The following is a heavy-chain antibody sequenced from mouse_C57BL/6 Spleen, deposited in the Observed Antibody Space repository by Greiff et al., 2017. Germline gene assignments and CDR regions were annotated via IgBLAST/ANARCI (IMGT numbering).Heavy chain of an antibody. J-gene: IGHJ3*01. CDR2: IHPSDSDT. Sequence: QVQLQQPGAELVKPGASVKVSCKASGYTFTSYWMHWVKQRPGQGLEWIGRIHPSDSDTNYNQKFKGKATLTVDKSSSTAYMQLSSRTSEDSAVYYCAMIPYDYDGAYWGQGTLVTVSA. D-gene: IGHD2-4*01. V-gene: IGHV1-74*01. CDR1: GYTFTSYW. CDR3: AMIPYDYDGAY.